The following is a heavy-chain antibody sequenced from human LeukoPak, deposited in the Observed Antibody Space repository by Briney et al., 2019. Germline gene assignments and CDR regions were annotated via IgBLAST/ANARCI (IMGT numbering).Heavy chain of an antibody. Sequence: GGSLRPSSAAPGFPFIGFGMSWVRPAPGEGLEWVSLISYSGPNSYYTDSVRGRFTISRDNSKDTLFLQMNSLRAEDTAIYYCARDMQLSTWGLGTMVTVSS. D-gene: IGHD3-16*02. CDR2: ISYSGPNS. CDR3: ARDMQLST. J-gene: IGHJ3*01. V-gene: IGHV3-23*01. CDR1: GFPFIGFG.